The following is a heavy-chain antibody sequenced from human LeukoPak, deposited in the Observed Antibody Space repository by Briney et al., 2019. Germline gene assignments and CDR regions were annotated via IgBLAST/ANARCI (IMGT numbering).Heavy chain of an antibody. CDR1: GYTFTSYG. CDR2: ISAYNGNT. Sequence: GASVKVSCKASGYTFTSYGISWVRQAPGQGLEWMGWISAYNGNTNYAQKLQGRVTMTTDTSTSTAYMELRSLRSDDTAVYYCARLYIWFGESNERQSYYFDYWGQGTLVTVSS. D-gene: IGHD3-10*01. CDR3: ARLYIWFGESNERQSYYFDY. J-gene: IGHJ4*02. V-gene: IGHV1-18*01.